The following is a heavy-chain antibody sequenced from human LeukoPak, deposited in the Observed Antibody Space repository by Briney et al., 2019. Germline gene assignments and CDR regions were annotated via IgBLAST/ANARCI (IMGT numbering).Heavy chain of an antibody. CDR1: GFTFCSYA. V-gene: IGHV3-30*04. Sequence: GGSLRLSCAASGFTFCSYAMHWVRQAPGKGLEWVAVISYDGSNKYYADSVKGRFTISRDNSKNTLYLQMNSLRAEDTAVYYCARLGVVKGSSSWYFDYWGQGTLVTVSS. D-gene: IGHD6-13*01. CDR2: ISYDGSNK. J-gene: IGHJ4*02. CDR3: ARLGVVKGSSSWYFDY.